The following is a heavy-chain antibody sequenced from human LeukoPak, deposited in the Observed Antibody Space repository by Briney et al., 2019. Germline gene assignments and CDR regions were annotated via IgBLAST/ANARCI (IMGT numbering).Heavy chain of an antibody. V-gene: IGHV4-39*07. CDR1: GGSISSSSYY. D-gene: IGHD2-15*01. CDR2: IYYSGST. Sequence: PSETLSLTCTVSGGSISSSSYYWGWIRQPPGKGLEWIGSIYYSGSTYYNPSLKSRVTISVDTSKNQSSLKLSSVTAADTAVYYCARDRRYCSGGSCYSRYFDLWGRGTLVTVSS. J-gene: IGHJ2*01. CDR3: ARDRRYCSGGSCYSRYFDL.